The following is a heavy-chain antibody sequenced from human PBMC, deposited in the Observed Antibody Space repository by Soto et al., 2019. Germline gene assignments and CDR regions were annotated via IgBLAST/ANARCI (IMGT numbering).Heavy chain of an antibody. CDR1: GGSISSEGYY. V-gene: IGHV4-31*03. D-gene: IGHD3-9*01. J-gene: IGHJ3*01. CDR2: FYYSGTT. Sequence: QVQLQESGPGLVKPSQTLSLTCTLSGGSISSEGYYWTWIRQHPGKGLVWIGDFYYSGTTSYNPSLKSRLTISVDTSNNQFSLRLSSVTAADTAMYYCARRHDILTGSDSFDVWGRGTMVTVSS. CDR3: ARRHDILTGSDSFDV.